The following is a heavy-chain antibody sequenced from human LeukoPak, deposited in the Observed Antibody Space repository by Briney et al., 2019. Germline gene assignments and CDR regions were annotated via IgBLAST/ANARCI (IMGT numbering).Heavy chain of an antibody. D-gene: IGHD3-22*01. CDR2: VSYDGGSE. CDR1: RFTFTTFSDYV. Sequence: GKSLRLSYAASRFTFTTFSDYVMHWARQAPGKGLEWVAAVSYDGGSEYYADSVKGRFAVSRDNSKNTLYLQMRSLRPEDTAVYYCASNFYDVGGYYYRTPVQYWGQGTPVTVSS. CDR3: ASNFYDVGGYYYRTPVQY. J-gene: IGHJ4*02. V-gene: IGHV3-30*09.